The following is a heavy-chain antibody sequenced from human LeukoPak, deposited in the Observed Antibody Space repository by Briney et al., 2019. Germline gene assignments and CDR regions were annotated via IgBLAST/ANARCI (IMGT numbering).Heavy chain of an antibody. CDR2: IYTSGST. CDR3: ARGYCSGGSCYSYYYYSYMDV. CDR1: GGSISSGSYY. D-gene: IGHD2-15*01. V-gene: IGHV4-61*02. J-gene: IGHJ6*03. Sequence: SETLSLTCTVSGGSISSGSYYWSWIRQPAGKGLEWIGRIYTSGSTNYNPSLKSRVTISVDTSKKQFSLKLSSVTAADTAVYYCARGYCSGGSCYSYYYYSYMDVWGKGTTVTVSS.